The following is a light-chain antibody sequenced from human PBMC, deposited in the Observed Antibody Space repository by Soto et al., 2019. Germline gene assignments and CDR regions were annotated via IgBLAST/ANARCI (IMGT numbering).Light chain of an antibody. CDR2: DAS. CDR1: QSISRS. V-gene: IGKV3-15*01. CDR3: HQYNSWPPGT. Sequence: EIVLTQSPAILSVSPGERATLSCRASQSISRSLAWYQQKPGQAPRLLISDASTRATGIPARFSGSGSGTEFTLTIGSLQSEDFALYYCHQYNSWPPGTFGQGTKVDI. J-gene: IGKJ2*01.